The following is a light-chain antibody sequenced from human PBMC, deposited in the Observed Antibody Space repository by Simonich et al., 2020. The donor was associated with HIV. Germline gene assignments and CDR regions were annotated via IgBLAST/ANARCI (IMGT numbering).Light chain of an antibody. Sequence: EIVLTQSPATLSLSPGERATPTCRASQSVSSYLAWYQQKPGQAPRLLIYDASNRATGLPARFSGSGSGTDFTLTISSLEPEDFAVYYCQQRSNWSMYTFGQGTKLEIK. V-gene: IGKV3-11*01. CDR2: DAS. CDR3: QQRSNWSMYT. CDR1: QSVSSY. J-gene: IGKJ2*01.